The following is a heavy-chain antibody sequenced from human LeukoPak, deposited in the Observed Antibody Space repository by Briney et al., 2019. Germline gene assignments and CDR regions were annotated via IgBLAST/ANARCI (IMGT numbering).Heavy chain of an antibody. V-gene: IGHV5-51*01. CDR2: IYPGDSDT. J-gene: IGHJ3*02. CDR3: ARREQLGRPRGAFDI. Sequence: GESLKISCKASENSFTTSWIGWVRQMPGRGLEWMGIIYPGDSDTRYSPSFQGQVTISADKSISTAYLQWSSLKASDTAMYYCARREQLGRPRGAFDIWGQGTMVTVSS. CDR1: ENSFTTSW. D-gene: IGHD6-6*01.